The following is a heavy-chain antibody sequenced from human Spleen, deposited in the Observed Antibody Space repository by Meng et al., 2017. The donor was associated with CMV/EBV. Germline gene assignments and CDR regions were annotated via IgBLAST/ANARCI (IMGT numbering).Heavy chain of an antibody. D-gene: IGHD6-19*01. J-gene: IGHJ4*02. Sequence: QVQLQESGPGLVKPSETLSLTCSVSGDSMSDYYWSWIRQPAGKGLEWIGRIYTDGSINYNPSLKSRVTMSLDTSKNQFFLNLSSVTAADTAVYYCARWVWWSGWSLDYWGQGTLVTVSS. CDR2: IYTDGSI. CDR3: ARWVWWSGWSLDY. CDR1: GDSMSDYY. V-gene: IGHV4-4*07.